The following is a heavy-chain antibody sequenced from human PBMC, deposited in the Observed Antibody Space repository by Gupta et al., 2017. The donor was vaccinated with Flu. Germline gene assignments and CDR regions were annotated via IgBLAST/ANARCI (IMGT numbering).Heavy chain of an antibody. D-gene: IGHD3-3*01. V-gene: IGHV3-23*01. Sequence: APGKGLEWVSGISIACVDSYYGDSVRGQFTTSRDDAKNTLYLQMNNLRAEDTAVYFCATAPSGHYVSGSWFGSWGQGTPVTVSS. CDR3: ATAPSGHYVSGSWFGS. CDR2: ISIACVDS. J-gene: IGHJ5*01.